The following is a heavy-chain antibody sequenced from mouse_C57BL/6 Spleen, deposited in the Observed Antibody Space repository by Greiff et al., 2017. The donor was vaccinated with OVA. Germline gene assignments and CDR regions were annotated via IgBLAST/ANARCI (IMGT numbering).Heavy chain of an antibody. CDR3: AGLYHYYGSSYFDY. Sequence: EVQVVESGGGLVQPGGSMKLSCVASGFTFSNYWMNWVRQSPEKGLEWVAQIRLKSDNYATHYAESVKGRFTISSDDSKSSVYLQMNNLRAEDTGIYYCAGLYHYYGSSYFDYWGQGTTLTVSS. D-gene: IGHD1-1*01. CDR2: IRLKSDNYAT. V-gene: IGHV6-3*01. CDR1: GFTFSNYW. J-gene: IGHJ2*01.